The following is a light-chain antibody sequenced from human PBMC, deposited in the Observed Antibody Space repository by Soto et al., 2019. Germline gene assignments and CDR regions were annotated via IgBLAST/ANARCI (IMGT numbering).Light chain of an antibody. CDR2: EAS. CDR1: QSTSRW. Sequence: DIQMTQSPATLSASVGDRVTITCRASQSTSRWLTWYQQKPGKAPKLLIYEASSLESGVPSRFSGSGSGTEFTLTISGLQPDDVATYYCQQFNSYPITFGQGTRLEIK. CDR3: QQFNSYPIT. J-gene: IGKJ5*01. V-gene: IGKV1-5*01.